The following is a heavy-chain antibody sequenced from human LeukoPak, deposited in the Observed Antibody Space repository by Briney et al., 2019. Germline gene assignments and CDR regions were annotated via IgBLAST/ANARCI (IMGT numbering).Heavy chain of an antibody. D-gene: IGHD3-16*01. V-gene: IGHV3-43*01. CDR2: ISWDGGST. CDR3: PNAASMIMFGGAPRSRGDAFDI. Sequence: SGGSLRLSCAASGFTFDDYTMHWVRQAPGKGLEWVSLISWDGGSTYYADSVKGRFTISRDNSKNSLYLQMNSLRTEDTALYYCPNAASMIMFGGAPRSRGDAFDIWGQGTMVTVSS. J-gene: IGHJ3*02. CDR1: GFTFDDYT.